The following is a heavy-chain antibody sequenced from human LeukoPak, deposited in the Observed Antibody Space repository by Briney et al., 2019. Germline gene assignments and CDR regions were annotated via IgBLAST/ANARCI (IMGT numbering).Heavy chain of an antibody. CDR1: GFTFSSYW. Sequence: PGGSLRLSCAASGFTFSSYWMSWVRQAPGKGLEGVANIKQDGSEKYYVDSVKGRFTISRDNAKNSLYLQMNSLRAEDTAVYYCARDGAAAGTRYYYGMDVWGKGTTVTVSS. V-gene: IGHV3-7*03. CDR2: IKQDGSEK. J-gene: IGHJ6*04. D-gene: IGHD6-13*01. CDR3: ARDGAAAGTRYYYGMDV.